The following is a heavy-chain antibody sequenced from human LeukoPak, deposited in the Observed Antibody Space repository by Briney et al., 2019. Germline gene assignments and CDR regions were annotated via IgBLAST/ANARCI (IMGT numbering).Heavy chain of an antibody. Sequence: GESLRLSCAASGFTFNNYAMSWVRQAPGKGLEWVSAISGSGGSTFYADSVKGRFTISRDSSKNTLFLQVNNLRAEDTAVYYCAKETQLTVSALFDYWGQGTLVTVSS. J-gene: IGHJ4*02. CDR2: ISGSGGST. CDR3: AKETQLTVSALFDY. V-gene: IGHV3-23*01. D-gene: IGHD1-1*01. CDR1: GFTFNNYA.